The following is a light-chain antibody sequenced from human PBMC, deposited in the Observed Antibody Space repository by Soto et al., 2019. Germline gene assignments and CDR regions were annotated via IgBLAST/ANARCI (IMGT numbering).Light chain of an antibody. V-gene: IGKV2-28*01. CDR3: MKHIETWT. Sequence: DIVMTQSPLSLPVTPAEPASISCRSSQSLLHSNGDNYWDWHLQKQGQSPQLLNYLGSNRASGVSAKISSSGSGTDFTLKISRVEAEDVGVYYCMKHIETWTCGQGHKVEIK. CDR2: LGS. CDR1: QSLLHSNGDNY. J-gene: IGKJ1*01.